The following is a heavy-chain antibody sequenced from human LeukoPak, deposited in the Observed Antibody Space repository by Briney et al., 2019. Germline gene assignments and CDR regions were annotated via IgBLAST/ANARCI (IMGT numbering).Heavy chain of an antibody. CDR1: GYTFTNYG. V-gene: IGHV1-18*01. D-gene: IGHD4-17*01. CDR2: IRAYNVNT. CDR3: VRDTVTQQGY. J-gene: IGHJ4*02. Sequence: GASXKVSCKASGYTFTNYGISWVGQAPGQGREWMGWIRAYNVNTYNAQKLQGRDTMNTETSTSMAYMELRSLRSDDTAVYYCVRDTVTQQGYWGQGTLVTVSS.